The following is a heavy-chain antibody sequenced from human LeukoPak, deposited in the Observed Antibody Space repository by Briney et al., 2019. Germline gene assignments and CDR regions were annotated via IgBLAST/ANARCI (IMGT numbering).Heavy chain of an antibody. CDR3: AIVIAVAGPLDY. D-gene: IGHD6-19*01. J-gene: IGHJ4*02. CDR2: ISGSGGST. CDR1: GFTFSSYA. Sequence: GSLRLSCAASGFTFSSYAMSWVRQAPGKGLEWVSAISGSGGSTYYADSVKGRFTISRDNSKNTLYLQMNSLRAEDTAVYYCAIVIAVAGPLDYWGQGTLVTVSS. V-gene: IGHV3-23*01.